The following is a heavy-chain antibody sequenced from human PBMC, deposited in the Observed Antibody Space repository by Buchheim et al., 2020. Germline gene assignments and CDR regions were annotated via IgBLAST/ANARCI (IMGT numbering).Heavy chain of an antibody. D-gene: IGHD1-26*01. CDR3: AKAWYSGSYYYYGTDV. Sequence: QVQLVESGGGVVQPGRSLRLSCAASGFTFSSYGMHWVRQAPGKGLEWVAVISYDGSNKYYADSVKGRFTISRDNSKNTLYLQMNSLRAEDTAVYYCAKAWYSGSYYYYGTDVWGQGTT. V-gene: IGHV3-30*18. CDR1: GFTFSSYG. CDR2: ISYDGSNK. J-gene: IGHJ6*02.